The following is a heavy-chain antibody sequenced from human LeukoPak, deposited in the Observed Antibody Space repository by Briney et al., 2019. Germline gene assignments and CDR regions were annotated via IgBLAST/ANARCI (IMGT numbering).Heavy chain of an antibody. CDR1: GDSLSSHY. CDR3: ARNVGSYTHYT. CDR2: IYGSGST. V-gene: IGHV4-59*08. D-gene: IGHD6-19*01. Sequence: SETLSLTCTVSGDSLSSHYWSWIRQPPGKGLEWIGYIYGSGSTHYDPSLRSRVTISEDTSKNQFSLKLTSVTAADTAVYYCARNVGSYTHYTWGQRTLVSASS. J-gene: IGHJ5*02.